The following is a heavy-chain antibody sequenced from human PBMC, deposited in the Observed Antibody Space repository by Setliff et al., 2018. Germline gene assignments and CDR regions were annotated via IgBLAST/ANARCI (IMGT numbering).Heavy chain of an antibody. CDR1: GDSISSRRNY. J-gene: IGHJ3*02. D-gene: IGHD1-26*01. Sequence: SETLSLTCTVSGDSISSRRNYWGWFRQPAGKELEWIGQIYTSWSTNYNPSLKSRVTVSLDTSKNHFSLELTSVTAADTAVYFCARFTELSSGAFDIWGQGTMVTVSS. CDR2: IYTSWST. CDR3: ARFTELSSGAFDI. V-gene: IGHV4-61*09.